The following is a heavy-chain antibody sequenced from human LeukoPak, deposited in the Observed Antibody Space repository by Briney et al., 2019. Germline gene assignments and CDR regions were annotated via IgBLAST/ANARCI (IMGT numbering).Heavy chain of an antibody. V-gene: IGHV1-46*01. CDR2: INPSGGST. Sequence: EASVKVSCKASGYTFTSYYMHWVRQAPGQGLEWMGIINPSGGSTSYAQKFQGRVTMTRDTSTSTVYMELSSLRSEDTAVYYCAREYYYDSSGYSQYNWFDPWGQGTLVTVSS. D-gene: IGHD3-22*01. CDR1: GYTFTSYY. CDR3: AREYYYDSSGYSQYNWFDP. J-gene: IGHJ5*02.